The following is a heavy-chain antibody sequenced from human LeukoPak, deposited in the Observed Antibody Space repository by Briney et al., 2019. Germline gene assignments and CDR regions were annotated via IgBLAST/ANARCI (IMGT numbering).Heavy chain of an antibody. V-gene: IGHV3-30*02. CDR3: ARADTAMWDFDY. Sequence: PGGSLRLSCAASGFTFSSYDMHWVRQAPGKGLEWVTFIRYDGSDKYYADSVKGRFTISRDNSRNTLYLQMNSLRAEDTAVYYCARADTAMWDFDYWGQGTLVTVSS. J-gene: IGHJ4*02. CDR2: IRYDGSDK. CDR1: GFTFSSYD. D-gene: IGHD5-18*01.